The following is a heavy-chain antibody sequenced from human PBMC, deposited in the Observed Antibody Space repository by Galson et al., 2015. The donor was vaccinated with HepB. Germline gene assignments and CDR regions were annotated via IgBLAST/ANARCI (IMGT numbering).Heavy chain of an antibody. Sequence: SETLSLTCAVSGDSISNRNWWSWVRQPPGKGLEWIGEIYNSGTTNYNPSLKSRVTISIDKSKNDFSLKLNSVTAADTAVYYCAREGSAHADAFDIWGQGTMVIVSS. CDR1: GDSISNRNW. J-gene: IGHJ3*02. V-gene: IGHV4-4*02. CDR3: AREGSAHADAFDI. D-gene: IGHD2-15*01. CDR2: IYNSGTT.